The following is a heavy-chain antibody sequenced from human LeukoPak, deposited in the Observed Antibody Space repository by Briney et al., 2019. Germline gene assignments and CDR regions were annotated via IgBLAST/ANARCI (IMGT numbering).Heavy chain of an antibody. D-gene: IGHD2-2*01. CDR1: GFTFSSYA. J-gene: IGHJ1*01. CDR3: AKANGYCSSTSCYYFWYFQH. Sequence: GASLRLSCAASGFTFSSYAMSWVRQAPGQGLEWVSGISGSGGSTYYADSAKGRFTISRDNSKNTLYLQMNSLRAEDTAVYYCAKANGYCSSTSCYYFWYFQHWGQGTLVTVSS. CDR2: ISGSGGST. V-gene: IGHV3-23*01.